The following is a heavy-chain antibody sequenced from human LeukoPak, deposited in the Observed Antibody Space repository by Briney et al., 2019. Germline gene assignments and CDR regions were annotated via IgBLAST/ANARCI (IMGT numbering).Heavy chain of an antibody. D-gene: IGHD3-22*01. J-gene: IGHJ4*02. CDR3: ASLVTYYYDSSGYYPSDY. V-gene: IGHV4-34*01. CDR1: GGSFSGYY. Sequence: SETLSLTCAVYGGSFSGYYWSWLRQPPGKGLEWIGEINHSGSTNYNPSLKSRVTISVDTSKNQFSLKLSSVTAADTAVYYCASLVTYYYDSSGYYPSDYWGQGTLVTVSS. CDR2: INHSGST.